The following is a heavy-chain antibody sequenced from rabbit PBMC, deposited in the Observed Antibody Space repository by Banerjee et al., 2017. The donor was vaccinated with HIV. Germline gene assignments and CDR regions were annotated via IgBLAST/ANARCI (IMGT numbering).Heavy chain of an antibody. CDR1: GIDFSGSYY. D-gene: IGHD4-1*01. Sequence: QQQLEESGGGLVKPGGTLTLTCKASGIDFSGSYYMCWVRQAPGKGLEWIACIYAGSWGSTYYASWAKGRFTISKTSSTTVTLQVTSLTVADTATYFCARGGSGWARWFDLWGPGTLVTVS. CDR3: ARGGSGWARWFDL. CDR2: IYAGSWGST. J-gene: IGHJ4*01. V-gene: IGHV1S45*01.